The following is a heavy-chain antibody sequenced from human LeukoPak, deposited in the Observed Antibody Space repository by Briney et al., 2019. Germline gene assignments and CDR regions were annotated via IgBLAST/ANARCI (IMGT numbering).Heavy chain of an antibody. CDR1: GGSISSSSYY. V-gene: IGHV4-39*01. Sequence: SETLSLTCTVSGGSISSSSYYWGWIRQPPVKGLEWIGSIYYSGSTYYNPSLKSRVTISVDTSKNQFSLKLSSVTAADTAVYYCARQTGSGLFILPGGQGTLVTVSS. D-gene: IGHD3/OR15-3a*01. J-gene: IGHJ4*02. CDR3: ARQTGSGLFILP. CDR2: IYYSGST.